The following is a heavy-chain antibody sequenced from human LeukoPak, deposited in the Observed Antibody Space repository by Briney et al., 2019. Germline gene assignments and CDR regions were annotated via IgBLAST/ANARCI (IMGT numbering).Heavy chain of an antibody. Sequence: GGSLRLSCEASGFTLSYYWMSWVRQAPGKGLEWVANIDQDGSEKYFVDSVKGRFTISRDNAQNSVFLQMDSLRVDDTAVYYCARWVSQYYFDYWGQGTHVTVSS. CDR1: GFTLSYYW. CDR2: IDQDGSEK. D-gene: IGHD2-21*01. CDR3: ARWVSQYYFDY. J-gene: IGHJ4*02. V-gene: IGHV3-7*01.